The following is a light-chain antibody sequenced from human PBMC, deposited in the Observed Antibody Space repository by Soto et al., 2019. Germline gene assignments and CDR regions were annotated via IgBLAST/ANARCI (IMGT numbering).Light chain of an antibody. CDR3: AAWDDSLNGPYV. CDR1: SSNIGSNT. Sequence: QSVLTQPPSASGTPGQRVTISCSGSSSNIGSNTVNWYQQLPGTAPKLLIYSNNQRPSGVPDRFSGSKSGTSASLAISGLQFEDEADYYCAAWDDSLNGPYVFGTGTKVTVL. CDR2: SNN. V-gene: IGLV1-44*01. J-gene: IGLJ1*01.